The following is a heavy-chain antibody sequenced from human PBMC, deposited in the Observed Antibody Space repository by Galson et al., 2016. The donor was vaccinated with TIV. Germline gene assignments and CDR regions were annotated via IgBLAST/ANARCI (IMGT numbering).Heavy chain of an antibody. CDR2: IVGTGGTT. V-gene: IGHV3-23*01. J-gene: IGHJ3*01. CDR3: TRRKNYGGDAFDL. D-gene: IGHD4-23*01. Sequence: SLRLSCAASGFTFSSYAMHWVRQAPGKGLEWVSGIVGTGGTTYYADSVKGRFSISRDNPKNTLYLQMNSLRGEDTALYYCTRRKNYGGDAFDLWGQGTLVTVSS. CDR1: GFTFSSYA.